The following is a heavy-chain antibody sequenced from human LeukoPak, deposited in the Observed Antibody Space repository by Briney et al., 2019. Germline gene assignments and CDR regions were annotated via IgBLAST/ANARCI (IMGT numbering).Heavy chain of an antibody. CDR2: INPTGGST. CDR3: ARTNYHDSSGCYDY. CDR1: GYTFTSYY. Sequence: ASVKVSCKASGYTFTSYYMHWVRQAPGQGLEWMGIINPTGGSTRYAEKFQGRVTVTRDTSTSTVYMELSSLRSEDAAIYYCARTNYHDSSGCYDYWGQGTLVTVSS. V-gene: IGHV1-46*01. D-gene: IGHD3-22*01. J-gene: IGHJ4*02.